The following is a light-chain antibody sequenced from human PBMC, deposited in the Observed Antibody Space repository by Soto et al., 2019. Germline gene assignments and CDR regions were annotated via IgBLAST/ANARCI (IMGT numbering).Light chain of an antibody. CDR3: QVWDGRNDHVI. V-gene: IGLV3-21*04. J-gene: IGLJ2*01. CDR1: NIGSKS. Sequence: SYELTQPPSVSVAPGKTARITCGGNNIGSKSVQWYQQKPGQAPVLVVYYDTDRPSGIPERFSGSNSENTATLTISRVEAADEADYYCQVWDGRNDHVIFSGGTKLTVL. CDR2: YDT.